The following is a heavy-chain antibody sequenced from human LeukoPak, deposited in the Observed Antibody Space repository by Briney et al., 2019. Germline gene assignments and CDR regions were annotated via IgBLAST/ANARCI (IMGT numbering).Heavy chain of an antibody. CDR1: GFTFSNSA. CDR2: LSGSGITT. J-gene: IGHJ4*01. V-gene: IGHV3-23*01. CDR3: AKGIYSSGWSHFDY. D-gene: IGHD6-19*01. Sequence: GSLRLSCAASGFTFSNSAMSWVRQAPGKGLEWVSTLSGSGITTYYADSVKGRFTISRDNSKNTLYLQMNSLRAEDTAVYYCAKGIYSSGWSHFDYWGHGTLVTVSS.